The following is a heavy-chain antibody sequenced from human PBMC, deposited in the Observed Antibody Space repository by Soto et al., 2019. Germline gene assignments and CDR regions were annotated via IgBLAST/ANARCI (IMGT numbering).Heavy chain of an antibody. D-gene: IGHD2-15*01. CDR1: GFTFSRYN. CDR2: VWFDGSLK. CDR3: AKALVVAQVTYNWLDS. J-gene: IGHJ5*01. V-gene: IGHV3-33*06. Sequence: QVQLVESGGGVVQPGRSLRLSCVASGFTFSRYNMHWVRQAPGKGLEWVGVVWFDGSLKYYADSVKGRFTVSRDNSKNRVYLEMDSLRAEDTAVYYCAKALVVAQVTYNWLDSWGQGTLVTVSS.